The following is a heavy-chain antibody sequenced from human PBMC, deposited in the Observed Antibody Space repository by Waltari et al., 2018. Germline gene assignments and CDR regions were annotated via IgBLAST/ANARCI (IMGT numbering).Heavy chain of an antibody. D-gene: IGHD6-19*01. CDR2: INHSGST. CDR1: GGSFSGYY. Sequence: QVQLQQWGAGLLKPSATLSLTCAVYGGSFSGYYWSWIRQPPGKGLEWIGEINHSGSTNYNPSLKSRVTISVDTSKNQFSLKLSSVTAADTAVDYCARGLRGSSFDPWGQGTLVTVSS. J-gene: IGHJ5*02. V-gene: IGHV4-34*01. CDR3: ARGLRGSSFDP.